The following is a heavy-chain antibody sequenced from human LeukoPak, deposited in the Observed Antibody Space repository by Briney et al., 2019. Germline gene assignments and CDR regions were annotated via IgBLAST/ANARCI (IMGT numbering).Heavy chain of an antibody. Sequence: GASVKVSCKASGGTFSSYAISWVRQAPGQGLEWMGGIIPIFGTANYAQKFQGRVTITADESTSTAYMELSSLRSEDTAVYYCARAWAGDSSGLQRAHYWFDPWGQGTLVTVSS. CDR2: IIPIFGTA. D-gene: IGHD3-22*01. CDR1: GGTFSSYA. J-gene: IGHJ5*02. CDR3: ARAWAGDSSGLQRAHYWFDP. V-gene: IGHV1-69*13.